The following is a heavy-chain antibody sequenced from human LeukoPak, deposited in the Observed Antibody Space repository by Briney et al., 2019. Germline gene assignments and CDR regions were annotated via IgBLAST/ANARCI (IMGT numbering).Heavy chain of an antibody. D-gene: IGHD3-10*01. CDR3: ARETQSDSGSYYYYYYYYMDV. CDR1: GGSISSYY. J-gene: IGHJ6*03. Sequence: SETLSLTCTVSGGSISSYYWSWIRQPAGKGLEWIGRIYTSGSTNYNPSLKSRVTMSVDTSKNQFSLKLSSVTAADTAVYYCARETQSDSGSYYYYYYYYMDVWGKGTTVTISS. V-gene: IGHV4-4*07. CDR2: IYTSGST.